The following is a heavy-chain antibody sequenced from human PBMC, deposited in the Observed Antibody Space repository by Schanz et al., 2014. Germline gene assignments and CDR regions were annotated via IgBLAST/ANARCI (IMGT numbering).Heavy chain of an antibody. D-gene: IGHD3-10*01. CDR2: ISSSGNGI. J-gene: IGHJ4*02. Sequence: EVQLVESGGGLVKPGGSLRLSCAASGFTFSNYAMNWIRQAPGKGLEWVSSISSSGNGINYPDSVEGRFTISRDNARNSLYLQMNSLTVEDTAVYYCTADHSVRVLSVLDYWGQGSLVTVSS. CDR1: GFTFSNYA. V-gene: IGHV3-21*02. CDR3: TADHSVRVLSVLDY.